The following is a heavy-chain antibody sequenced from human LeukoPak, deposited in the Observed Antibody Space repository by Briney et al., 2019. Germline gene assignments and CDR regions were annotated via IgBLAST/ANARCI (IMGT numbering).Heavy chain of an antibody. CDR3: AKDYDSSGRIFGY. D-gene: IGHD3-22*01. CDR1: GFTVSSNY. V-gene: IGHV3-53*01. J-gene: IGHJ4*02. CDR2: IYSGGST. Sequence: GGSLRLSCAASGFTVSSNYMSWVRQAPGKGLEWVSVIYSGGSTYYADSVKGRFTISRDNSKNTLYLQMNSLRAEDTAVYYCAKDYDSSGRIFGYWGQGTLVTVSS.